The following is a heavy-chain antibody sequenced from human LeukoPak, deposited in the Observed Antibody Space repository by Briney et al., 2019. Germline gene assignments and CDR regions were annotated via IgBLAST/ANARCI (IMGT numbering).Heavy chain of an antibody. D-gene: IGHD5-24*01. CDR2: LHSGGAT. V-gene: IGHV3-53*01. Sequence: GGSLRLSCAASGFTVSSNYMSWVRQAPGKGLEWVSVLHSGGATYYADSVKGRFTISRDNSRNTLYPQMNSLRAEDTAVYYCARGGDGYNFCFDLWGQGTLVTVSS. CDR1: GFTVSSNY. CDR3: ARGGDGYNFCFDL. J-gene: IGHJ5*02.